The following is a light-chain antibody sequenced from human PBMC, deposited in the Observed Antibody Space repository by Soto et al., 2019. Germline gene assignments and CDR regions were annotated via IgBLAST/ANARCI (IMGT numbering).Light chain of an antibody. Sequence: EIVLIQSPATRSLSQGERATLSCRASRSVGSYLAWYQHKPGQAPRLLISDASNRATGIPARFSGSGSETDFTLTISRLEPEDSAVYYCQQRSNWPSLTVGGGTKVDI. V-gene: IGKV3-11*01. CDR3: QQRSNWPSLT. CDR2: DAS. J-gene: IGKJ4*01. CDR1: RSVGSY.